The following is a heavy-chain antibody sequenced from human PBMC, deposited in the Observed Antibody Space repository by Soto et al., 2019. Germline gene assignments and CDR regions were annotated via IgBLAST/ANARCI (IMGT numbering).Heavy chain of an antibody. CDR2: ISGSGGNT. CDR3: AREPRGAAAGTFDY. CDR1: GFTFSTYA. J-gene: IGHJ4*02. D-gene: IGHD6-13*01. V-gene: IGHV3-23*01. Sequence: GGSLRLSCAASGFTFSTYAMSWVRQTPGKGLEWVSAISGSGGNTYYADSVKGRFTISRDNSKNTLYLQMNSLRAEDTAVYYCAREPRGAAAGTFDYWGQGTLVTVSS.